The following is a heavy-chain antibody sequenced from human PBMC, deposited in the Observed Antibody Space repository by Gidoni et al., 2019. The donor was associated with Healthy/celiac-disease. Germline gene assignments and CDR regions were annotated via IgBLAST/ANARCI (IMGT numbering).Heavy chain of an antibody. V-gene: IGHV3-30*18. D-gene: IGHD2-21*01. CDR3: AKSDGFDY. Sequence: QVQLVESGGGVVQPGRSLRLSCAASGFPFSSYGMHWVRQAPGKGLEWVAVISYDGSNKYYADSVKGRFTISRDNSKNTLYLQMNSLRAEDTAVYYCAKSDGFDYWGQGTLVTVSS. CDR1: GFPFSSYG. J-gene: IGHJ4*02. CDR2: ISYDGSNK.